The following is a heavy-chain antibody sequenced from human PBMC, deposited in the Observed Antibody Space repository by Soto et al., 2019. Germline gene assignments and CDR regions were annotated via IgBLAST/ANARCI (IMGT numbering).Heavy chain of an antibody. V-gene: IGHV4-39*01. Sequence: QLQLQESGPGLVKPSETLSLICNVSGDSISRTFFYWGWIRQPPGKGLEWIGSIYYSGPTYYNPSLKSRVTISVDPSNNQFSLRLSSVTAADTALYYCARHGVPIQLEPHFDPWGQGTLVTVSS. J-gene: IGHJ5*02. CDR3: ARHGVPIQLEPHFDP. CDR2: IYYSGPT. CDR1: GDSISRTFFY. D-gene: IGHD1-1*01.